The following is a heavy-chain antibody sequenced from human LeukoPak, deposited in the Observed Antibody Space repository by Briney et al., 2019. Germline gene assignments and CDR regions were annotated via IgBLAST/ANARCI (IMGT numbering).Heavy chain of an antibody. CDR1: GFTFDDYT. D-gene: IGHD1-26*01. J-gene: IGHJ4*02. V-gene: IGHV3-43*01. CDR3: AKGGGSYFDY. Sequence: GGSLRLSCAASGFTFDDYTMHWVRQAPGKGLEWVSLISWDGGSTYYADSVKGRFTISRDNSKNSLYLQMNSLRTEDTASYYCAKGGGSYFDYWGQGTLVTVSS. CDR2: ISWDGGST.